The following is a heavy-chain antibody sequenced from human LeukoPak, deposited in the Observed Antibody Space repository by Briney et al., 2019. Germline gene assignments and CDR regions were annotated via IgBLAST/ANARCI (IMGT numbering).Heavy chain of an antibody. CDR1: GFTFSSYG. V-gene: IGHV3-23*01. CDR3: AKDGGGYDTSGYYYGDY. D-gene: IGHD3-22*01. CDR2: ISGSGGST. Sequence: GGSVRLSCAASGFTFSSYGMSWVRQAPGKGLEWVSAISGSGGSTYYADSVKGRFTISRDNSKNTLYLQMNSLRAEDTAVYYCAKDGGGYDTSGYYYGDYWGQGTLVTVSS. J-gene: IGHJ4*02.